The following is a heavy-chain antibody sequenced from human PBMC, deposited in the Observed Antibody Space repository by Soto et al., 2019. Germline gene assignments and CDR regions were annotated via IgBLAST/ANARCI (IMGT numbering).Heavy chain of an antibody. CDR3: SHRKKSVIVATYFDY. CDR2: IYWDDDK. V-gene: IGHV2-5*02. D-gene: IGHD3-16*01. CDR1: GFSLTTSGEG. Sequence: QITLRESGPALVKPTQTLTLTCTFSGFSLTTSGEGVGWIRQPPGKAPEWLALIYWDDDKRYSPSLKNRLTISGDTSRSQVVLTMTNIDPVDTATYYGSHRKKSVIVATYFDYWGQGTLVTVSS. J-gene: IGHJ4*02.